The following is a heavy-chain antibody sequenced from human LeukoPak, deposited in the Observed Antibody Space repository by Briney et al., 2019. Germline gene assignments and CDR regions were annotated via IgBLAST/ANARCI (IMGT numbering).Heavy chain of an antibody. J-gene: IGHJ4*02. Sequence: GASVKVSCKASGGTFSSYAISWVRQAPGQGLEWMGGIIPIFGTANYAQKFQGRVTITTDESTSTAYMELSSLRSEDTAVYYCARDDSSSSPNDYWGQGTLVTVSS. D-gene: IGHD6-13*01. CDR1: GGTFSSYA. V-gene: IGHV1-69*05. CDR2: IIPIFGTA. CDR3: ARDDSSSSPNDY.